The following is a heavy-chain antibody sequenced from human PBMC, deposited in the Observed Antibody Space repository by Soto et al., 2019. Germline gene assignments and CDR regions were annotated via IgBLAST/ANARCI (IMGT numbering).Heavy chain of an antibody. Sequence: QVQLVQSGPEVKETGSSVKLTCKVSGGIFNTYAISWLRQAPGQGLEWMGGIIPIFGKPNYAQRFQGRGTITADKSTSTAYMELSRLRSNDTAIYYCARDRDYYGSGNYYDRIDFWGQGTLVSVSS. D-gene: IGHD3-10*01. V-gene: IGHV1-69*06. CDR1: GGIFNTYA. J-gene: IGHJ4*02. CDR2: IIPIFGKP. CDR3: ARDRDYYGSGNYYDRIDF.